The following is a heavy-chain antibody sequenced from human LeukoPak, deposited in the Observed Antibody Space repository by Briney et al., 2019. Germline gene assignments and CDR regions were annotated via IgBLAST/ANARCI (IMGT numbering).Heavy chain of an antibody. V-gene: IGHV3-23*01. CDR1: GFTFSSYA. CDR3: AKVIRITIFGVVIGEFDY. Sequence: GGSLRLSCAASGFTFSSYAMSWVRQAPGKGLEWVSAISGSGGSTYYADSVKGRFTISRDNSRNTLYLQMNSLRAEDTAVYYCAKVIRITIFGVVIGEFDYWGQGTLVTVSS. CDR2: ISGSGGST. D-gene: IGHD3-3*01. J-gene: IGHJ4*02.